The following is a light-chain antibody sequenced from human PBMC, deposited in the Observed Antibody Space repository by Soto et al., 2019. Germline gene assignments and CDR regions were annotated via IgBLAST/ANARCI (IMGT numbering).Light chain of an antibody. J-gene: IGLJ2*01. CDR2: DVS. V-gene: IGLV2-14*03. CDR3: SSYTSSSTVV. CDR1: SSDVGGYNY. Sequence: QSALTQPASVSGSPGQSITISCTGTSSDVGGYNYVSWYQHHPGKAPKLMIYDVSNRPSGVSNRFSGSKSGNTASLTISGLQAEEEAEYYCSSYTSSSTVVFGGGTKLTVL.